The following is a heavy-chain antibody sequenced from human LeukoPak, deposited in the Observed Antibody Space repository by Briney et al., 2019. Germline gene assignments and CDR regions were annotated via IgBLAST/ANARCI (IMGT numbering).Heavy chain of an antibody. D-gene: IGHD4-17*01. CDR3: ARDHDYGDYDY. CDR2: ISSSGNTI. Sequence: GGPLRLSCAASGFTFSDYYMSWIRQAPGKGLEWVSYISSSGNTIYYADSVKGRFTISRDNAKNSLFLQMNSLRAEDTALYYCARDHDYGDYDYWGQGTLVTVSS. CDR1: GFTFSDYY. V-gene: IGHV3-11*04. J-gene: IGHJ4*02.